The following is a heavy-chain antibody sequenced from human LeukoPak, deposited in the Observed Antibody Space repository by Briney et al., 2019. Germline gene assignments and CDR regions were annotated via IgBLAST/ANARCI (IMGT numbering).Heavy chain of an antibody. J-gene: IGHJ4*02. CDR1: GITLSNYG. CDR3: AKRGVVIRVILVGLHKEAYYFDS. Sequence: GGSLRLSCAVSGITLSNYGMSWVRQAPGKGLEWVAGISDSGGSTNYADSVKGRFTIPRDNPKNTLYLQMNSLRAEDTAVYFCAKRGVVIRVILVGLHKEAYYFDSWGQGALVTVSS. D-gene: IGHD3-22*01. V-gene: IGHV3-23*01. CDR2: ISDSGGST.